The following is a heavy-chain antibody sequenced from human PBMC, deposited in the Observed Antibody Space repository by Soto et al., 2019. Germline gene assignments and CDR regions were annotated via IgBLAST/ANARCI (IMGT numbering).Heavy chain of an antibody. CDR2: IYHSVNT. CDR1: GGSISRGDYS. J-gene: IGHJ4*02. D-gene: IGHD3-10*01. V-gene: IGHV4-30-2*01. Sequence: SETLSLTCAVSGGSISRGDYSLSWVRQPPGKGLGWLGSIYHSVNTYFNPSLKSRVTISVDTSKNQFSLKLSSVTAADTAVYYCARALDYYGSGSYYPREYRFDYWGQGTLVTVSS. CDR3: ARALDYYGSGSYYPREYRFDY.